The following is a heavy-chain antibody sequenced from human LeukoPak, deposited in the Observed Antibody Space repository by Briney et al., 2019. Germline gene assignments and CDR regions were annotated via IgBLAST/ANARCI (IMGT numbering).Heavy chain of an antibody. J-gene: IGHJ4*02. Sequence: PSQTLSLTCTVSGGSISSYYWSWIRQPPGKGLEWIGYIYYSGSTNYNPSLKSRVTISVDTSKNQFSLKLSSVTAADTAVYYCARQGYCSSTSCYTSFDYWGQGTLVTVSS. CDR2: IYYSGST. V-gene: IGHV4-59*08. D-gene: IGHD2-2*02. CDR3: ARQGYCSSTSCYTSFDY. CDR1: GGSISSYY.